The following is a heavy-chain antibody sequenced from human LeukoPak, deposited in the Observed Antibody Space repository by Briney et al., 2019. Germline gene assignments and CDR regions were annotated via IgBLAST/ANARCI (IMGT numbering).Heavy chain of an antibody. D-gene: IGHD5-12*01. V-gene: IGHV4-61*08. J-gene: IGHJ4*02. Sequence: PSQTLSLTCTVSGGSISSGGYYWSWIRQHPGKGLEWIGYIYYSGSTNYNPSLKSRVTISVDTSKNQFSLKLSSVTAADTAVYYCARYYSGYAIDYWGQGTLVTVSS. CDR3: ARYYSGYAIDY. CDR1: GGSISSGGYY. CDR2: IYYSGST.